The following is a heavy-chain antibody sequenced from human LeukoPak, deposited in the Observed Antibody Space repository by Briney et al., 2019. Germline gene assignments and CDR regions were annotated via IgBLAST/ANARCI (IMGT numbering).Heavy chain of an antibody. CDR2: IYYTGST. D-gene: IGHD3-22*01. V-gene: IGHV4-38-2*02. CDR3: ARDYYDSSGYYIDY. CDR1: GYSISSGYY. Sequence: PSETLSLTCTVSGYSISSGYYWGWIRQPPGKGLEWIGYIYYTGSTNYNPSLKSRVTISVDTSKNQFSLKLSSVTAADTAVYYCARDYYDSSGYYIDYWGQGTLVTVSS. J-gene: IGHJ4*02.